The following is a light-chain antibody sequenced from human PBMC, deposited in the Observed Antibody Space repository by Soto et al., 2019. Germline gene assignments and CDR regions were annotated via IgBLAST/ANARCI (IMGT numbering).Light chain of an antibody. Sequence: QSVLTQPPSGSAAPGQQVTISCSGSSSNIGNNYVFWYQQRPGTAPKLLIYDNDKRPSGIPDRFSGSKSGTSATLGITGLKTGDEADYYCATWDRSLSVGVFGGGTKLTVL. V-gene: IGLV1-51*01. CDR3: ATWDRSLSVGV. CDR1: SSNIGNNY. CDR2: DND. J-gene: IGLJ2*01.